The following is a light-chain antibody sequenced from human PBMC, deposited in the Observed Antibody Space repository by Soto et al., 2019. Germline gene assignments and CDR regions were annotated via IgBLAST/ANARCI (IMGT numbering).Light chain of an antibody. CDR2: GAS. V-gene: IGKV3-20*01. CDR3: RQYGSSPSYT. CDR1: QSVSSSSY. J-gene: IGKJ2*01. Sequence: EIVLTQSPGTLSLSPGERATLSCRASQSVSSSSYLAWYQQKPGQAPRLLIYGASSRATGIPDRFSGRGSATDVTLTISRLEPEDFAVYYCRQYGSSPSYTFGQGTKLEIK.